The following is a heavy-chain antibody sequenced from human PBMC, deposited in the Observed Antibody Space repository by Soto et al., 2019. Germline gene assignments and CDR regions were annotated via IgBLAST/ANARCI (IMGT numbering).Heavy chain of an antibody. V-gene: IGHV4-59*01. D-gene: IGHD3-9*01. CDR2: IYYSGST. CDR1: GGSISTYY. CDR3: ARDRLANWFDP. Sequence: SETLSLTCTVSGGSISTYYWSWIRQPPGKGLEWIGYIYYSGSTNYNPSLKSRVTISLDTSKNQFSLKLSSVTATDTAVYYCARDRLANWFDPWGQGTLVTVSS. J-gene: IGHJ5*02.